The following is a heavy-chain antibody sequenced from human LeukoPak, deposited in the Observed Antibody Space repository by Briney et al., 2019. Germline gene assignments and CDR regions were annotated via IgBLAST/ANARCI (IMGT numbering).Heavy chain of an antibody. D-gene: IGHD6-13*01. J-gene: IGHJ4*02. V-gene: IGHV3-30*18. Sequence: GGSLRLSCAASGFTFSSYGMHWVRQAPGKGLEWVAVISYDGSNKYYADSVKGRFTISRDNSKNTLYPQMNSLRAEDTAVYYCAKGPFPIAAAATTPFDYWGQGTLVTVSS. CDR3: AKGPFPIAAAATTPFDY. CDR1: GFTFSSYG. CDR2: ISYDGSNK.